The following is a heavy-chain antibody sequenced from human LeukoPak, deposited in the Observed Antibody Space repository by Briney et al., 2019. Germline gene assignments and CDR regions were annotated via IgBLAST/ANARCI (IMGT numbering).Heavy chain of an antibody. D-gene: IGHD2-15*01. CDR3: ARVQDCSGGSCYSGDWFDP. J-gene: IGHJ5*02. CDR1: GFTFSSYW. Sequence: PGGSLRLSCAASGFTFSSYWMHWVRQAPGKGLVWVSRINSDGSSTSYADSVKGRFTISRDNAKNTLYLQMNSLRAEDTAVYYCARVQDCSGGSCYSGDWFDPWGQGTLVTVSS. CDR2: INSDGSST. V-gene: IGHV3-74*01.